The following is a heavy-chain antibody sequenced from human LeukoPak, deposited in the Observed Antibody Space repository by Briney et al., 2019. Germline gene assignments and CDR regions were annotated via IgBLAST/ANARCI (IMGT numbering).Heavy chain of an antibody. V-gene: IGHV3-21*01. Sequence: PGGSLRLSCAASGFTFSSYSMNWVRQAPGKGLEWVSSISSSSSYIYYADSVKGRFTISRDNAKNSLYLQMNSLRAEDTAVYYCARAPPWYSGSWAPDYWGQGTLVTVSS. J-gene: IGHJ4*02. CDR2: ISSSSSYI. CDR3: ARAPPWYSGSWAPDY. D-gene: IGHD6-13*01. CDR1: GFTFSSYS.